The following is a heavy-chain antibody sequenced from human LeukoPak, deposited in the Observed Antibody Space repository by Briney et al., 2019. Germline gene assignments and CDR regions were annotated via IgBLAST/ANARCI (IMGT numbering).Heavy chain of an antibody. V-gene: IGHV4-39*01. D-gene: IGHD1-26*01. CDR2: LYYSGGT. Sequence: SETLSLTCTVSGGAISSSSYYWGWIRQPPGKGLEWIGSLYYSGGTYYNPFLKSRVTISVDTSKRQFSLNLSSVTAADTAVYYCARHSGRYFANFDYWGQGTLVTVSS. J-gene: IGHJ4*02. CDR3: ARHSGRYFANFDY. CDR1: GGAISSSSYY.